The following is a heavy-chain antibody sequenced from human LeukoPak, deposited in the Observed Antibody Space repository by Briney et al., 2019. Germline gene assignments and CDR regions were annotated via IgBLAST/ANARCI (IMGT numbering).Heavy chain of an antibody. CDR2: ISAYNGNT. V-gene: IGHV1-18*01. CDR3: ARDLCEVRSSSGTDAFDI. J-gene: IGHJ3*02. Sequence: GASVKVSCKASGFTFTSYGISWVRQAPGQGLEWMGWISAYNGNTNYAQKLQGRVTMTTDTSTSTAYMELRSLRSDDTAVYYCARDLCEVRSSSGTDAFDIWGQGTMVTVSS. D-gene: IGHD6-6*01. CDR1: GFTFTSYG.